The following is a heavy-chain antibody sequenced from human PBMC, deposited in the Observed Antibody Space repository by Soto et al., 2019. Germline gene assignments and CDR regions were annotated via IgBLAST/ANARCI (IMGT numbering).Heavy chain of an antibody. CDR1: GGSISSGGYS. CDR3: ARGGSGSSKNWSDS. CDR2: IYHSGST. D-gene: IGHD3-10*01. Sequence: QLQLQESGSGLVKPSQTLSLTCAVSGGSISSGGYSWSWIRQPPGKGLEWIGYIYHSGSTYYNPSLKTRVTIVLDRSKTQAALKLSFVTAADTVVYYCARGGSGSSKNWSDSWGQGTVVSVSS. J-gene: IGHJ5*01. V-gene: IGHV4-30-2*01.